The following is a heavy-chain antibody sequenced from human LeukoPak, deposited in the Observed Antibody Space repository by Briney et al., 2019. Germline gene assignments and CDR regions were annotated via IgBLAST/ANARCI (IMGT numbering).Heavy chain of an antibody. J-gene: IGHJ4*02. CDR1: GFTFSSYA. D-gene: IGHD2-2*02. V-gene: IGHV3-23*01. CDR3: AKSAEDIVVVPAAIRAYYFDY. CDR2: ISGSGGST. Sequence: GGSLRLSCAASGFTFSSYAMSWVRQAPGKGLEWVSAISGSGGSTYYADSVKGRFTISRDNSKNTLYLQMNSLRAEDTAVYYCAKSAEDIVVVPAAIRAYYFDYWGQGTLVTVSS.